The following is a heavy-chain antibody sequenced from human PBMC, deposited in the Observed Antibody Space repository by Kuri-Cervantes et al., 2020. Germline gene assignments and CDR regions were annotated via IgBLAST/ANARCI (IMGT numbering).Heavy chain of an antibody. CDR2: IIPIFGTA. CDR3: ARLYGSGAAFDY. V-gene: IGHV1-69*13. J-gene: IGHJ4*02. D-gene: IGHD3-10*01. CDR1: GGTFSGYA. Sequence: SVKVSCKASGGTFSGYAISWVRQAPGQGLEWMGGIIPIFGTANYAQKFQGRVTITADESTSTAYMELSSLRSEDTAVYYCARLYGSGAAFDYWGQGTLVTVSS.